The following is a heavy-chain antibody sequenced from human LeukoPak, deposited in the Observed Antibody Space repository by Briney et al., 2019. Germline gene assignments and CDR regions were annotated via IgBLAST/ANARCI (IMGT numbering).Heavy chain of an antibody. Sequence: GGSLRLSCAASGFTFSSYGMHWVRQAPGKGLEWVAVISYDGSNKYYADSVKGRFTISRDNSKNTLYLQMNSLRAEDTAVYYCVKEEGYWGQGTLVTVSS. J-gene: IGHJ4*02. CDR1: GFTFSSYG. CDR2: ISYDGSNK. CDR3: VKEEGY. V-gene: IGHV3-30*18.